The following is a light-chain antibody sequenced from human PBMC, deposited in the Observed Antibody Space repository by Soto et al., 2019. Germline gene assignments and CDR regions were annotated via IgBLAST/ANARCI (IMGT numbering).Light chain of an antibody. CDR3: QQRTNWPPWT. CDR2: DAS. CDR1: QSVISY. J-gene: IGKJ1*01. V-gene: IGKV3-11*01. Sequence: EIVLTQSPATLSLSPGERATLSCRASQSVISYLAWYQQKPGPAHRLLIYDASNRATGIPARFSGSGSGTDFTLTISSLEPEDFAVYYCQQRTNWPPWTFGQGTKVEIK.